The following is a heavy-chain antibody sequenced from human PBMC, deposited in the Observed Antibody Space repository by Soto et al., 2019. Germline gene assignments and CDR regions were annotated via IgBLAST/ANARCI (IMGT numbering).Heavy chain of an antibody. D-gene: IGHD2-2*01. J-gene: IGHJ6*02. CDR2: ISSSGSTI. CDR3: ARGGNFLGYCSSTSCLDYYYYGMYV. Sequence: GGSLRLSCAASGFTFSDYYMSWIRQAPGKGLEWVSYISSSGSTIYYADSVKGRFTISRDNAKNSLYLQMNSLRAEDTAVYYCARGGNFLGYCSSTSCLDYYYYGMYVWGQGTTVTVSS. V-gene: IGHV3-11*01. CDR1: GFTFSDYY.